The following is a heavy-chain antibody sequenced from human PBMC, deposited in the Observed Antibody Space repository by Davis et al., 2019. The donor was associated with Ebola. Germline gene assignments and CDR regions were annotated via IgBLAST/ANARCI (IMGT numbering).Heavy chain of an antibody. CDR3: TTDQYAYSYNR. J-gene: IGHJ4*02. CDR2: IRYDGSNK. D-gene: IGHD5-24*01. CDR1: GFIFSSYA. Sequence: GESLKISCAASGFIFSSYAMHWVRQAPGKGLEWVAFIRYDGSNKYYADSVKGRFTISRDNSKNTLYLQMNSLKTEDTAVYYCTTDQYAYSYNRWGQGTLVTVSS. V-gene: IGHV3-30*02.